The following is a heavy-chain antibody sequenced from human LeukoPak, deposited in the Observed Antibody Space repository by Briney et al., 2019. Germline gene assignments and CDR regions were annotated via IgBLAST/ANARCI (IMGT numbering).Heavy chain of an antibody. CDR3: ARASGIAHSFDY. CDR1: GYSISSGYY. V-gene: IGHV4-38-2*01. Sequence: SETLSLTCAVSGYSISSGYYWGWIRQPPGKGLEWIGSIYHSGSTYYNPSLKSGVTISEDTSKNQFSLNLSSVTAADTAVYYCARASGIAHSFDYWGQGTLVTVCS. D-gene: IGHD1-26*01. CDR2: IYHSGST. J-gene: IGHJ4*02.